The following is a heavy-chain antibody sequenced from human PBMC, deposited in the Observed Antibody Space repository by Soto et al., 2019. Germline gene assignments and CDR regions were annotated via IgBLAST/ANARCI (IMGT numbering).Heavy chain of an antibody. CDR2: IKSKTDGGTT. Sequence: GGSPRLSCAASGFTFSNAWMNRVRQAPGKGLEWVGRIKSKTDGGTTDYAAPVKGRFTISRDDSKNTLYLQMNSLKTEDTAVYYCTTITVTTPGYYGMDVWGQGTTVTASS. J-gene: IGHJ6*02. V-gene: IGHV3-15*07. CDR3: TTITVTTPGYYGMDV. CDR1: GFTFSNAW. D-gene: IGHD4-17*01.